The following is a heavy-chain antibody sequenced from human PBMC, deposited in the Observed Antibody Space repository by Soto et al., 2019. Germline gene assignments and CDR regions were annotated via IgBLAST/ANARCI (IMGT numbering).Heavy chain of an antibody. Sequence: GGSLRLSXAASGFTFDDYAMHWVRQVPGKGLEWVSGINWNSGSIGYADSVKGRFAISRDNAKNSLHLQMNSLRAEDTAFYYCVKDESINWYSGHFRHWGQGTLVTVS. V-gene: IGHV3-9*01. J-gene: IGHJ1*01. CDR3: VKDESINWYSGHFRH. CDR1: GFTFDDYA. CDR2: INWNSGSI. D-gene: IGHD6-13*01.